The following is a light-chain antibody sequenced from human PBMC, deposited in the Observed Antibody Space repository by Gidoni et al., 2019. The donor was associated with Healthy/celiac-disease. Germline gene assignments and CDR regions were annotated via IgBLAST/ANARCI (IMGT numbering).Light chain of an antibody. CDR3: QQYNNWWT. Sequence: ELVRTQSPATLSVSQGERATLSCRASQSVSSNLAWYQQKPGQAPRLLIYSASTRATGIPARFSGRGSGTEFTLTISSLQSEDFAVYYCQQYNNWWTFGQGTKVEIK. V-gene: IGKV3-15*01. CDR2: SAS. J-gene: IGKJ1*01. CDR1: QSVSSN.